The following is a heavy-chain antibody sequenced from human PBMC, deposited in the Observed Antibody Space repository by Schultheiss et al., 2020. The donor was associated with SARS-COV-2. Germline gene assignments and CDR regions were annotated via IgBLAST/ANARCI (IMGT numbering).Heavy chain of an antibody. J-gene: IGHJ4*02. V-gene: IGHV4-4*07. CDR1: GGSISSYY. CDR3: ASAPTVTTWGSDY. CDR2: IYTSGST. D-gene: IGHD4-17*01. Sequence: SETLSLTCTVSGGSISSYYWSWIRQAPGKGLEWIGRIYTSGSTNYNPSLKSRVTMSVDTSKNQFSLKLSSVTAADTAVYYCASAPTVTTWGSDYWGQGTLVTVSS.